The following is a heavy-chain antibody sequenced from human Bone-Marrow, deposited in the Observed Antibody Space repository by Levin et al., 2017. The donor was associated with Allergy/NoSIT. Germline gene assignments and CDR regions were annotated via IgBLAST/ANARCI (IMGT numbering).Heavy chain of an antibody. V-gene: IGHV1-69*13. CDR2: IIPIFGTA. CDR1: GGTFSSYA. D-gene: IGHD3-3*01. Sequence: SVKVSCKASGGTFSSYAISWVRQAPGQGLEWMGGIIPIFGTANYAQKFQGRVTITADESTSTAYMELSSLRSEDTAVYYCARASRVFWSGYEGYYYYYYMDVWGKGTTVTVSS. CDR3: ARASRVFWSGYEGYYYYYYMDV. J-gene: IGHJ6*03.